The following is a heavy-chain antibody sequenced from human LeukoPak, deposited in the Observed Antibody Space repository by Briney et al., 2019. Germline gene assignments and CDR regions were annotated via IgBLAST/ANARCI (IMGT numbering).Heavy chain of an antibody. CDR2: IRYDGSNK. CDR3: AKEGKYQLLYPDY. J-gene: IGHJ4*02. CDR1: GFTFSSYG. Sequence: GRSLRLSCAASGFTFSSYGIHWVRQAPGKGLEWVAFIRYDGSNKYYADSVKGRFTISRDNSKNTLYLQMNSLRAEDTAVYYCAKEGKYQLLYPDYWGQGTLVTVSS. D-gene: IGHD2-2*02. V-gene: IGHV3-30*02.